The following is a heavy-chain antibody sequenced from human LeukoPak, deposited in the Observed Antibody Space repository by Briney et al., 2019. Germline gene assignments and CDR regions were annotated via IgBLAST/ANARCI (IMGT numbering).Heavy chain of an antibody. CDR3: ARDPGSSAFDL. CDR1: GFCFTTYW. CDR2: IRQDGSVK. J-gene: IGHJ4*02. D-gene: IGHD1-14*01. V-gene: IGHV3-7*01. Sequence: GGSLRLSCAASGFCFTTYWMSSVRQTPGKGLEFVAYIRQDGSVKNYMDSLKGRSTISRDNARESLYLEINSLRADDTAVYYCARDPGSSAFDLWGQGALATVSS.